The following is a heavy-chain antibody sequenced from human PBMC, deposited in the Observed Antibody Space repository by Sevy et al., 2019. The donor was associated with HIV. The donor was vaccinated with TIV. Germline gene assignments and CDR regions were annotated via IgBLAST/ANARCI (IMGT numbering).Heavy chain of an antibody. CDR3: VREGVRGYSYGFDY. CDR2: INSDGSST. D-gene: IGHD5-18*01. CDR1: GFSFSIYW. J-gene: IGHJ4*01. V-gene: IGHV3-74*03. Sequence: GGCLRLSCAASGFSFSIYWMHWVRQVPGKGLVWVSRINSDGSSTTYADSVKGRFTFSRDNAKNTLFLQMNSLRVEDTAVYYCVREGVRGYSYGFDYWGHGTLVTVSS.